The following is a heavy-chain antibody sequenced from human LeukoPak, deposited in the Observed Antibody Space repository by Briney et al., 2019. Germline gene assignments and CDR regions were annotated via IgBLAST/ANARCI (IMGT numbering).Heavy chain of an antibody. CDR3: ARHSGASPHYFDY. D-gene: IGHD1-26*01. CDR2: IYYSGTT. Sequence: SETLSLTCTVSGGSISNYYWSWIRQPPGKGLEWIGFIYYSGTTHYNPSLKSRVTMLVATSNNQFSLRLSSVTAADTAIYYCARHSGASPHYFDYWGQGALVTVSS. J-gene: IGHJ4*02. V-gene: IGHV4-59*08. CDR1: GGSISNYY.